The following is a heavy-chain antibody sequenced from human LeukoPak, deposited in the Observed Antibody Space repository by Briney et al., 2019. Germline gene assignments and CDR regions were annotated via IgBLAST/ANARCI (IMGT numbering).Heavy chain of an antibody. J-gene: IGHJ4*02. V-gene: IGHV3-66*01. D-gene: IGHD3-22*01. CDR2: IYSGGST. Sequence: GGSLRLSCAASGFTASGNYMSWVRQAPGKGLEWVSVIYSGGSTYYADSVKGRFTISRDNSKNTLYLQMNSLRAEDTAVYYCARAYDSSGYYGFFDYWGQGTLVTVSS. CDR1: GFTASGNY. CDR3: ARAYDSSGYYGFFDY.